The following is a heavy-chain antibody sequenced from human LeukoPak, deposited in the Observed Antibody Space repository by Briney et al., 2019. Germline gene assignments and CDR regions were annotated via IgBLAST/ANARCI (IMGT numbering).Heavy chain of an antibody. J-gene: IGHJ4*02. CDR3: ARDGIAAADTAYPTYFDY. D-gene: IGHD6-13*01. CDR1: GGTFSSYA. Sequence: ASVKVSCKASGGTFSSYAISWVRQAPGQGLEWMGRIIPILGIANYAQKFQGRVTITADKSTSTAYMELSSLRSEDTAVYYCARDGIAAADTAYPTYFDYWGQGTLVTVSS. V-gene: IGHV1-69*04. CDR2: IIPILGIA.